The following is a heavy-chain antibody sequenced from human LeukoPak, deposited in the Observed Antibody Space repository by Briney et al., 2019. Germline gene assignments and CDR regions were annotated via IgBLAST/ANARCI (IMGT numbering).Heavy chain of an antibody. V-gene: IGHV1-18*01. J-gene: IGHJ5*02. Sequence: RRASVKVSCKASGYTFTSYGISWVRQAPGQGLEWMGWISAYNGNTNYAQKLQGRVTMTTDTSTSTAYMELRSLRSDDTAVYYCARIRSTVTTADWFDPWGQGTLVTVSS. D-gene: IGHD4-17*01. CDR1: GYTFTSYG. CDR2: ISAYNGNT. CDR3: ARIRSTVTTADWFDP.